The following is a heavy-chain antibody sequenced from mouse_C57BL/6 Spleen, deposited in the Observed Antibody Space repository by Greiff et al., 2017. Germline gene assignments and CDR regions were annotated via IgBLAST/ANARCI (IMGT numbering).Heavy chain of an antibody. CDR1: GFSLTSYG. CDR2: IWRGGSP. D-gene: IGHD2-3*01. Sequence: QVQLQQSGPGLVQPSQSLSITCTVSGFSLTSYGVHWVRQSPGKGLEWLGVIWRGGSPDYNAAFLSRLSITKDNSKSQVFFKMNSLQADDTAIYYCAKTGYDGYPLYAMDYWGQGTSVTVSS. CDR3: AKTGYDGYPLYAMDY. J-gene: IGHJ4*01. V-gene: IGHV2-5*01.